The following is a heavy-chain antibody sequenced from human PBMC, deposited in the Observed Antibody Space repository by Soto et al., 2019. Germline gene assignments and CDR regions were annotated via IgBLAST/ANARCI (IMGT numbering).Heavy chain of an antibody. CDR2: INPSGGST. J-gene: IGHJ4*02. V-gene: IGHV1-46*01. CDR3: ARATATSYYYDSSGYSADS. D-gene: IGHD3-22*01. CDR1: GYTFTSYY. Sequence: ASVKVSCKASGYTFTSYYMHWVRQAPGQGLEWMGIINPSGGSTSYARKFQGRVTMTRDTSTSTVYMELSSLRSEDTAVYYCARATATSYYYDSSGYSADSWGQGTLVTVSS.